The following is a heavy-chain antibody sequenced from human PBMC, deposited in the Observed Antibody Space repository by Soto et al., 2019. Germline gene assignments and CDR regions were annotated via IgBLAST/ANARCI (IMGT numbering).Heavy chain of an antibody. V-gene: IGHV3-9*01. CDR1: GFTFDEYA. D-gene: IGHD2-21*01. CDR2: ISWNSGSE. Sequence: EVQLVESGGGLVLPGGSLRLSCTASGFTFDEYAMHWVRQVPGKGLEWVSGISWNSGSEGYAGSVKGRFTVSRDNVKNSLYLQMNSLRPEDTALYYCAKSPQAATYLSRPFDIWGQGTMVTVSS. J-gene: IGHJ3*02. CDR3: AKSPQAATYLSRPFDI.